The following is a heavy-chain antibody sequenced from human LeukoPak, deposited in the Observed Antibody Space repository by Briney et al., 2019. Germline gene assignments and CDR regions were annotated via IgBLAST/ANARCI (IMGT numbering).Heavy chain of an antibody. CDR1: GFTFSSYW. CDR3: ARSDGDYVRGSYRYVFVPYFDY. V-gene: IGHV3-7*03. CDR2: IKQDGSEK. D-gene: IGHD3-16*02. J-gene: IGHJ4*02. Sequence: PGGSLRLSCAASGFTFSSYWMSWVRQAPGKGLEWVANIKQDGSEKYYVDSVKGRFTISRDNAKNSLYLQMNSLRAEDTAVYYCARSDGDYVRGSYRYVFVPYFDYWGQGALVTVSS.